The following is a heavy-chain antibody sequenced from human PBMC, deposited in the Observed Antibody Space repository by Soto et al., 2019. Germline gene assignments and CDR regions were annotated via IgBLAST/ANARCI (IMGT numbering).Heavy chain of an antibody. D-gene: IGHD6-25*01. CDR2: MNPSNGNA. J-gene: IGHJ4*02. Sequence: ASVKVSCKASGDTFIKYDINWVRQATGQGLEWMGWMNPSNGNAGYAQNFRGRVTMTSNTSITTAYMELSGLRYEDTAVYYCARRKERSGPNYFDVWGQGTLVTVSP. CDR3: ARRKERSGPNYFDV. CDR1: GDTFIKYD. V-gene: IGHV1-8*01.